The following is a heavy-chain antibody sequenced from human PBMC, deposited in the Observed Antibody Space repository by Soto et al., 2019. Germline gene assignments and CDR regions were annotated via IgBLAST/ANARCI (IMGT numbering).Heavy chain of an antibody. CDR2: IKSKTDGGTT. Sequence: GGSLRLSCAASGFTFSNAWMNWVRQAPGKGLEWVGRIKSKTDGGTTDYAAPVKGRFTISRDDSKNTLYLQMNSLKTEDTAVYYCTTDARGYDILTGYYRSDYWGQGTLVTVSS. J-gene: IGHJ4*02. CDR3: TTDARGYDILTGYYRSDY. V-gene: IGHV3-15*07. D-gene: IGHD3-9*01. CDR1: GFTFSNAW.